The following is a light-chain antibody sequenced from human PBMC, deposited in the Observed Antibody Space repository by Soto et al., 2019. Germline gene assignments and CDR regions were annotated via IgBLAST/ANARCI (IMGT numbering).Light chain of an antibody. Sequence: IVLTQSLGTVSLSPGERSALSCRASQSVSRSYLAWYQLKPGQAPRLLIYGASSRATGIPDRFSGSGSGTDFTLTISRLEPEDFAVYYCQQYGSSPMTFGQGTRLEIK. J-gene: IGKJ5*01. V-gene: IGKV3-20*01. CDR2: GAS. CDR3: QQYGSSPMT. CDR1: QSVSRSY.